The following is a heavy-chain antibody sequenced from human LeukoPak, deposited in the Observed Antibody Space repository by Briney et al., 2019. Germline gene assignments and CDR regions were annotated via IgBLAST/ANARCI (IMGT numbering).Heavy chain of an antibody. V-gene: IGHV3-21*01. D-gene: IGHD6-19*01. CDR2: ISSSSSYI. CDR3: ARAEKIAVAGMGYYFDY. J-gene: IGHJ4*02. CDR1: GFTFSSYS. Sequence: GGSLRLSCAASGFTFSSYSMIWVRQAPGKGLEWVSSISSSSSYIYYADSVKGRFTISRDNAKNSLYLQMNSLRAEDTAVYYCARAEKIAVAGMGYYFDYWGQGALVTVSS.